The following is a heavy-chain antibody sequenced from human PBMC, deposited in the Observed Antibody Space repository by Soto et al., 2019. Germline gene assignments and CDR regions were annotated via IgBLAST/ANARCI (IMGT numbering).Heavy chain of an antibody. CDR3: ARDIVAVAGILSGRWFDP. D-gene: IGHD6-19*01. CDR2: IYYTGSS. V-gene: IGHV4-31*03. CDR1: GGSISNGDYY. Sequence: SETLSLTCTVSGGSISNGDYYWSWIRQHPGKGLEWIGYIYYTGSSNYNPSLKSRLTLSVDTSKNQFSLRLSSVTAADTAVYYCARDIVAVAGILSGRWFDPWGQGTLVTVSS. J-gene: IGHJ5*02.